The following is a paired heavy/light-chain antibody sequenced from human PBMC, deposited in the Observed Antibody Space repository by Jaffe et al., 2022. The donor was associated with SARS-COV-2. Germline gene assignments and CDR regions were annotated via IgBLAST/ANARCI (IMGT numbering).Light chain of an antibody. Sequence: QSALTQPPSASGSPGQSVTISCTGTGSDVGVYNFVSWYQQHPGKAPKLMIYEVSKRPSGVPDRFSGSKSGNTASLTVSGLQAEDEAEYYCSSYAGSDNVVFGGGTKLTVL. V-gene: IGLV2-8*01. CDR3: SSYAGSDNVV. J-gene: IGLJ2*01. CDR2: EVS. CDR1: GSDVGVYNF.
Heavy chain of an antibody. CDR3: ARPPRANLDAFEI. D-gene: IGHD7-27*01. Sequence: QLQLQESGPGLVKPSETLSLTCTVSGGSIRRSDYHWGWIRQPPGKGLEWIGSIYYSGSTYYNPSLKSRVAISVDTFKNQFSLKLSSVTAADTAVYYCARPPRANLDAFEIWGQGTVVTVSS. CDR2: IYYSGST. CDR1: GGSIRRSDYH. V-gene: IGHV4-39*01. J-gene: IGHJ3*02.